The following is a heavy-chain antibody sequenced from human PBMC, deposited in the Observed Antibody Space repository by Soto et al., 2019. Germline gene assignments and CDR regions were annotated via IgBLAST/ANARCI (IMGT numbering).Heavy chain of an antibody. CDR2: ISDDGSKK. CDR3: ASSVKYWANNWFDP. CDR1: GFTFSSYA. D-gene: IGHD2-8*02. J-gene: IGHJ5*02. V-gene: IGHV3-30-3*01. Sequence: SGGALRLSCAASGFTFSSYARHWVRQASGKGLEWMAVISDDGSKKYHADVAKGRHTISRDKSKNTLYLQMTTLGAEDTAVYYCASSVKYWANNWFDPWGQGTLVTVSS.